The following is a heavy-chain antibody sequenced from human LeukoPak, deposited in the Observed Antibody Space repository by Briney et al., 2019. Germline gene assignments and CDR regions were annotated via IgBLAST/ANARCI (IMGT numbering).Heavy chain of an antibody. CDR2: ISGDGGTI. V-gene: IGHV3-23*01. D-gene: IGHD2-15*01. CDR1: GFTLSSSA. J-gene: IGHJ4*02. CDR3: AKSVVVITFRFDD. Sequence: PGGSLRLSCAASGFTLSSSAMSWVRQAPGKGLEWVSAISGDGGTISYAASVRGRFTISRDNAKNTLFLQMSSLRAGDTALYYCAKSVVVITFRFDDWGQGALVTVSS.